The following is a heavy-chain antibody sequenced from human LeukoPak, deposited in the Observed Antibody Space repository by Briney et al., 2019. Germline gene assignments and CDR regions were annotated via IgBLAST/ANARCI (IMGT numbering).Heavy chain of an antibody. D-gene: IGHD3-22*01. J-gene: IGHJ4*02. Sequence: PGGSLRLSCVASGFTFTNAWMTWVRQAPGKGLEWVGLIKSKTDGGTTDYAAPVNGRFTISRDDSKNTLYLQMNSLKTEDTAVYYCTTFEAYYDSSGYPHYFDYWGQGTLVTVSS. CDR2: IKSKTDGGTT. CDR3: TTFEAYYDSSGYPHYFDY. CDR1: GFTFTNAW. V-gene: IGHV3-15*01.